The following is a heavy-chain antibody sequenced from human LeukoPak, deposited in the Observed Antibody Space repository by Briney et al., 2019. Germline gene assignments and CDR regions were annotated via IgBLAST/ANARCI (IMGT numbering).Heavy chain of an antibody. CDR2: IYYSGST. D-gene: IGHD2-15*01. J-gene: IGHJ6*02. CDR1: GGSISGYY. Sequence: LPETLCLTCTVSGGSISGYYWSWIWQPPGKGLEWIGYIYYSGSTNYSPSLKSRVNISVDTAKKQFSLKLSSVTAADTAVYYCARHGYCSGGTCYSNYYYGMDVWGPGNTGSVSS. CDR3: ARHGYCSGGTCYSNYYYGMDV. V-gene: IGHV4-59*08.